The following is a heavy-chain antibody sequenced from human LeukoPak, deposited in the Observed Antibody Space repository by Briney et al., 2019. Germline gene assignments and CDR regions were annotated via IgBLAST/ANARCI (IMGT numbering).Heavy chain of an antibody. CDR1: GFTFSSYS. J-gene: IGHJ5*02. Sequence: PGGSLRLSCAASGFTFSSYSMNWVRQAPGKGLEWVAVISYDGSNKYYADSVKGRFTISRDNSKNTLYLQMNSLRAEDTAVYYCARDHTAYYYDSSGYPPWFDPWGQGTLVNVSS. CDR3: ARDHTAYYYDSSGYPPWFDP. CDR2: ISYDGSNK. V-gene: IGHV3-30*03. D-gene: IGHD3-22*01.